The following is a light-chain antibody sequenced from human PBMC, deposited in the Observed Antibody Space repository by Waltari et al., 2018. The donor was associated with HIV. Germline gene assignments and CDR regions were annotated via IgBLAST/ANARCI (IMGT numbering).Light chain of an antibody. V-gene: IGLV2-23*02. J-gene: IGLJ1*01. Sequence: QSALTQPASVSGFPGQSITISCTGSSSDVGSYNYVSWYQQHPGKAPKLLIYAVSKRPSGVSNRCSGSKSGNTASLTSSGLQAEDEADYYCCAYAGSNTYLFGTGTEVTVL. CDR2: AVS. CDR3: CAYAGSNTYL. CDR1: SSDVGSYNY.